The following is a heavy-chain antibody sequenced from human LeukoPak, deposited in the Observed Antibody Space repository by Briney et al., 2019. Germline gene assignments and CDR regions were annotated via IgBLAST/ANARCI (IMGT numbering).Heavy chain of an antibody. Sequence: ASVKVSCKASGYTFTSYDINWVRQATGQGLEWMGWMNPNSGNTGYAQKFQGRVTMTRDTASDTAYMELRDLRSEDTAVYYCARRTQTCSSASCYEYWGQGTLVTVSS. V-gene: IGHV1-8*01. D-gene: IGHD2-2*01. CDR2: MNPNSGNT. CDR1: GYTFTSYD. J-gene: IGHJ4*02. CDR3: ARRTQTCSSASCYEY.